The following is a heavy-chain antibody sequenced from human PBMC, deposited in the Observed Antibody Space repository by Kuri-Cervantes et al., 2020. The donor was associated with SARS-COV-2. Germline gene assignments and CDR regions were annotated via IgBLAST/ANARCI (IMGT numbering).Heavy chain of an antibody. CDR2: IKQDGSEK. J-gene: IGHJ4*02. D-gene: IGHD2-15*01. CDR3: ASGILYRWEGYFDY. CDR1: GFPFSSYW. V-gene: IGHV3-7*03. Sequence: GESLKISCAASGFPFSSYWMSWVRQAPGKGLEWVANIKQDGSEKYYVDSVKGRFTISRDNAKNSLYLQMNSLRAEDTAVYYCASGILYRWEGYFDYWGQGTLVTVSS.